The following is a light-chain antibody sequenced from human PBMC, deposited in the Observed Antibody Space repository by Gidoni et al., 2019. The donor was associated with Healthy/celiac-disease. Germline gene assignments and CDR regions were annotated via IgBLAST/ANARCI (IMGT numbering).Light chain of an antibody. J-gene: IGKJ3*01. CDR3: QQYGSSPLFT. V-gene: IGKV3-20*01. Sequence: EFVLTQSPGTLSLSPGERATLSCRASQSVSSSYLAWYQQKPGQAPRLHIYGASSRATGIPDRFRGSGSGTDFTLTISRLEPEDFAVYYCQQYGSSPLFTFGPGTKVDIK. CDR2: GAS. CDR1: QSVSSSY.